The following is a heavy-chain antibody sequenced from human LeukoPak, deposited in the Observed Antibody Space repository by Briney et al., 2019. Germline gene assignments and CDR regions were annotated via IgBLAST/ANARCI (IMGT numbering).Heavy chain of an antibody. Sequence: PGGSLRLSCAASGFTFSSYSMNWVRQAPGKGLEWVSYISSSGSTIYYADSVKGRFTISRDNAKNSLYLQMNSLRAEDTAVYYCARAGPPLRGRGVSLWFGELRGYYYYYMDVWGKGTTVTISS. V-gene: IGHV3-48*04. D-gene: IGHD3-10*01. CDR3: ARAGPPLRGRGVSLWFGELRGYYYYYMDV. CDR1: GFTFSSYS. J-gene: IGHJ6*03. CDR2: ISSSGSTI.